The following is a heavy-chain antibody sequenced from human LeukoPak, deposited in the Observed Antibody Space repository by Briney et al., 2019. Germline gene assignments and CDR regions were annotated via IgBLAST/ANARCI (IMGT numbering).Heavy chain of an antibody. V-gene: IGHV4-34*01. J-gene: IGHJ6*03. Sequence: SETLSLTCAVYGGSFSGYYWSWIRQPPGEGLEWIGEINHSGSTNYNPSLKSRVTISVDTSKNQFSLKLSSVTAADTAVYYCARGLTVTYNYYYMDVWGKGTTVTVSS. D-gene: IGHD4-11*01. CDR3: ARGLTVTYNYYYMDV. CDR1: GGSFSGYY. CDR2: INHSGST.